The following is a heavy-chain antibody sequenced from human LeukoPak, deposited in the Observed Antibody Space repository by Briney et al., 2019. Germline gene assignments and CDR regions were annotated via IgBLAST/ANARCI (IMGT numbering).Heavy chain of an antibody. D-gene: IGHD3-10*01. CDR1: GYTFTGYY. CDR2: INPNSGGT. CDR3: ARAPESLLWFGELLALFDY. J-gene: IGHJ4*02. Sequence: GASVKVSCKASGYTFTGYYMHWVRQAPGQGLEWMGRINPNSGGTNYAQKFQGRVTMTRDTSISTAYMELSRLRSDDTAVYYSARAPESLLWFGELLALFDYWGQGTLVTVSS. V-gene: IGHV1-2*06.